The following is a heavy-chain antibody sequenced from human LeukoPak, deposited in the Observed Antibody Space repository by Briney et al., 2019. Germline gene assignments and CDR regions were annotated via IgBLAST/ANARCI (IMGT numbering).Heavy chain of an antibody. CDR3: AKRGVVIRVILVGFHKEAYYFDS. V-gene: IGHV3-23*01. CDR1: GIPLSNYG. D-gene: IGHD3-10*01. CDR2: PSGSGGGT. J-gene: IGHJ4*02. Sequence: PGGSLSLSCAVSGIPLSNYGMSWVRQAPGKGLEWFAGPSGSGGGTNYADSVKGRFTISRDNAKNTLYLQMNSLRAEDTAVYFCAKRGVVIRVILVGFHKEAYYFDSWGQGALVTVSS.